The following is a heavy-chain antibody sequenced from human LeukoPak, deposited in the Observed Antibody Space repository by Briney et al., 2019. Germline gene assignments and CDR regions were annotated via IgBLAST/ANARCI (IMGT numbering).Heavy chain of an antibody. CDR3: AKGRVVAGSKSLTYHWFDP. V-gene: IGHV1-2*02. CDR1: GYAFTGYY. Sequence: ASVKVSCKASGYAFTGYYIHWVRQAPGQGLEWMGWINPNSGGTKYAQKLQGRVTMTGDTSITTAYMGLSRLRSDDTAVYYCAKGRVVAGSKSLTYHWFDPWGQGTLVTVSS. D-gene: IGHD6-19*01. J-gene: IGHJ5*02. CDR2: INPNSGGT.